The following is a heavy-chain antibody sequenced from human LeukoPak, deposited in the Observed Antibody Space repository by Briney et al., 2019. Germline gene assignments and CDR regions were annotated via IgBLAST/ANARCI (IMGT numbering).Heavy chain of an antibody. V-gene: IGHV4-34*01. D-gene: IGHD3-16*01. Sequence: SETLSLTCAVYGGSFSGYYWSWIRQPPGKGLEWIGEINHSGSTNYNPSLKSRVTISVDTSKNQFSLKLSSVTAADTAVYYCARGGRDDYSGYNWFDPWGQGTLVTVSS. CDR1: GGSFSGYY. CDR2: INHSGST. J-gene: IGHJ5*02. CDR3: ARGGRDDYSGYNWFDP.